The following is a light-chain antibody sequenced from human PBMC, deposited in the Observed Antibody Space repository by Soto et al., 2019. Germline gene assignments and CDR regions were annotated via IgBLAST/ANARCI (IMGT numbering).Light chain of an antibody. CDR2: GAS. CDR3: QQYDSTPPT. Sequence: EIVLTQSPGTLSLSPGDRATLSCRASQSVNSNYLAWYQRKPGQAPRLLVYGASNRATDIPYRFSASGSGTDFTLTITRREAEGFAVYYCQQYDSTPPTFGRATKVE. CDR1: QSVNSNY. J-gene: IGKJ1*01. V-gene: IGKV3-20*01.